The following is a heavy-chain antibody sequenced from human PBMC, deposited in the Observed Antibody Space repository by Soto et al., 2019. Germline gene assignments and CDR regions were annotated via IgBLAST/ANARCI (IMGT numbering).Heavy chain of an antibody. D-gene: IGHD3-22*01. CDR3: ARGYYDSSGYSPTDY. J-gene: IGHJ4*02. V-gene: IGHV1-8*01. CDR2: MNANSGNT. CDR1: GYTFSDYD. Sequence: QVQLVQSGAEVKKPGASVKVSCKASGYTFSDYDIIWVRQATGQGLEWMGWMNANSGNTGYARKFQGRVTMTWDTSISTAYMELSRLRYDDTAVYFCARGYYDSSGYSPTDYWGQGTLVTVSS.